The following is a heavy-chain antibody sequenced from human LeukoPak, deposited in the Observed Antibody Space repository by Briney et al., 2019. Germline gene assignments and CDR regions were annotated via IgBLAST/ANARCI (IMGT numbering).Heavy chain of an antibody. CDR1: GGSISSYY. Sequence: SETLSLTCNVSGGSISSYYWSWIRQPPGKGLEWIGYIYDSGSTNYNPSLKSRVTISVDTSKNQFSLKVSSVTAADTAIYYCARDSEKWSNGMDVWGQGTTVTVSS. D-gene: IGHD2-15*01. CDR3: ARDSEKWSNGMDV. CDR2: IYDSGST. V-gene: IGHV4-59*01. J-gene: IGHJ6*02.